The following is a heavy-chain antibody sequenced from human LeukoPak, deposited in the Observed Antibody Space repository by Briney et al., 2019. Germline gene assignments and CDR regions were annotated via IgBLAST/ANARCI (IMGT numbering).Heavy chain of an antibody. CDR3: AKAGYGSGSAAARLNWFDP. CDR1: GFTFDDYA. Sequence: GGSLRLSCAASGFTFDDYAMHWVRQAPGKGLEWVSGISWNNNRIAYADSVKGRFTISRDNAKNSLYLQMNSLRAEDTALYYCAKAGYGSGSAAARLNWFDPWGQGTLVTVSS. D-gene: IGHD3-10*01. J-gene: IGHJ5*02. CDR2: ISWNNNRI. V-gene: IGHV3-9*01.